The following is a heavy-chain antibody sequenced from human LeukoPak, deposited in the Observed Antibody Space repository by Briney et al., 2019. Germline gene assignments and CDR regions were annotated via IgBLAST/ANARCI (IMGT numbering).Heavy chain of an antibody. V-gene: IGHV3-48*01. J-gene: IGHJ3*02. Sequence: QPGGSLRLSCAASGFTFSSYSMNWVRQAPGKGLEWVSYISSSSSTTYYADSVKGRFTISRDNSKNTVHLQMNNLRAEDTAMYFCARRLYIVRGAFDIWGQGTMVTVSS. D-gene: IGHD2/OR15-2a*01. CDR3: ARRLYIVRGAFDI. CDR2: ISSSSSTT. CDR1: GFTFSSYS.